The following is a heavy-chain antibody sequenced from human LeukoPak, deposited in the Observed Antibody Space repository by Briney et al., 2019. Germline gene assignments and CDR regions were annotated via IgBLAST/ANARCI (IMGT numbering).Heavy chain of an antibody. Sequence: EASVKVSCKASGGTFSSYAISWVRQAPGQGLEWMGRIIPIFSIANYAQKFQGRVTITADKSTSTAYMELSSLRSEDTAVYYCAREALYCSSTSCYTVIEGYYFDYWGQGTLVTVSS. CDR3: AREALYCSSTSCYTVIEGYYFDY. V-gene: IGHV1-69*04. J-gene: IGHJ4*02. CDR1: GGTFSSYA. CDR2: IIPIFSIA. D-gene: IGHD2-2*02.